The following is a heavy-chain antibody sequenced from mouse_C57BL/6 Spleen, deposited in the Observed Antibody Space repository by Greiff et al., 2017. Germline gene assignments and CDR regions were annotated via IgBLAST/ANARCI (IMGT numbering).Heavy chain of an antibody. V-gene: IGHV1-82*01. Sequence: QVQLQQSGPELVKPGASVKISCKASGYAFSSSWMNWVKQRPGKGLEWIGRIYPGDGDTNYNGKFKGKATLTADKSSSTAYMQLSSLTSEDSAVYLCAREGAYLDYWGQGTTLTVSS. J-gene: IGHJ2*01. CDR2: IYPGDGDT. CDR1: GYAFSSSW. CDR3: AREGAYLDY.